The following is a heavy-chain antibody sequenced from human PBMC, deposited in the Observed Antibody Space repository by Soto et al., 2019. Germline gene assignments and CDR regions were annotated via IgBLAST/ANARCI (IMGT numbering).Heavy chain of an antibody. Sequence: QVQLQESGPGLVKPSETLSLTCPVSGGSISSYYWSWIRQPPGKGLEWIGYIYYSGSTNYNPSLKSRVTISVDTSKNQFSLKLSSVTAADTAVYYCAREQWLKEGMDVWGQGTTVTVSS. V-gene: IGHV4-59*01. J-gene: IGHJ6*02. CDR3: AREQWLKEGMDV. D-gene: IGHD6-19*01. CDR1: GGSISSYY. CDR2: IYYSGST.